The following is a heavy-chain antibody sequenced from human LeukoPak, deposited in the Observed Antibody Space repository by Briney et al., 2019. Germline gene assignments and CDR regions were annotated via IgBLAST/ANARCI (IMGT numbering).Heavy chain of an antibody. CDR2: MSYDGRNK. V-gene: IGHV3-30*09. Sequence: GGSLRLSCAASGFTFSSYDMHWVRQAPGKGLEWVAAMSYDGRNKYYKDSVKGRFAISRDNSRSTLHLQMNSLRAEDTAVYYCLRDLNWSLDQWGQGTLVTVSS. CDR3: LRDLNWSLDQ. D-gene: IGHD1-20*01. CDR1: GFTFSSYD. J-gene: IGHJ4*02.